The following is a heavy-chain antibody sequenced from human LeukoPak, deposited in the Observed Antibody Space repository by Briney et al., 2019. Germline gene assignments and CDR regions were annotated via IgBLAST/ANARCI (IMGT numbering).Heavy chain of an antibody. CDR3: ARSTLVTVTPHFDY. CDR2: ISYDGSNK. Sequence: LRLSCAASGFTFSSYGMHWVRQAPGKGLEWVAVISYDGSNKYYADSVKGRFTISRDNSKNTLYLQMNSLRAEDTAVYYCARSTLVTVTPHFDYWGQGTLVTVSS. CDR1: GFTFSSYG. V-gene: IGHV3-30*03. D-gene: IGHD4-17*01. J-gene: IGHJ4*02.